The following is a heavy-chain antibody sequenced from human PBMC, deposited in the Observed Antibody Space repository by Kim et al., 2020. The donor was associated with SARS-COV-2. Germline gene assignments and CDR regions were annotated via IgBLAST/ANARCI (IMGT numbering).Heavy chain of an antibody. Sequence: NYAQKFQGRVTITADKSTSTAYMELSSLRSEDTAVYYCARDYYDSSGYTIWGQGTLVTVSS. J-gene: IGHJ4*02. CDR3: ARDYYDSSGYTI. V-gene: IGHV1-69*04. D-gene: IGHD3-22*01.